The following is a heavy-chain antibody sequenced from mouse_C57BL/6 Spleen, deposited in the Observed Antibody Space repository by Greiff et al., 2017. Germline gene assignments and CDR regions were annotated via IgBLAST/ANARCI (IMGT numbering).Heavy chain of an antibody. CDR2: IYPGSGST. V-gene: IGHV1-55*01. Sequence: VQLQQPGAELVKPGASVKMSCKASGYTFTSYWITWVKQRPGQGLEWIGDIYPGSGSTNYNEKFKSKATLTVATSSSTAYMQLSSLTSEDSAVYYCAQGTGWAMDYWGQGTSVTVSS. J-gene: IGHJ4*01. CDR1: GYTFTSYW. CDR3: AQGTGWAMDY. D-gene: IGHD4-1*01.